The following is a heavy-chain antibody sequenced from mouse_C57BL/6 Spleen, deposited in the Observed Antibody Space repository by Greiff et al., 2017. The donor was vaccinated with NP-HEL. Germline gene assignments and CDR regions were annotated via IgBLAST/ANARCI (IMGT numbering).Heavy chain of an antibody. J-gene: IGHJ3*01. CDR3: TREDGNYEGFAY. V-gene: IGHV5-9-1*02. Sequence: DVMLVESGEGLGKPGGSLKLSCEAPGFTFGSYAMSWVRRTPERRRGGVAYISGGGDYNYYAATVKGRFTTSRDNARNTLYLQMSSLKSEDTAMYYCTREDGNYEGFAYWGQGTLVTVSA. D-gene: IGHD2-1*01. CDR2: ISGGGDYN. CDR1: GFTFGSYA.